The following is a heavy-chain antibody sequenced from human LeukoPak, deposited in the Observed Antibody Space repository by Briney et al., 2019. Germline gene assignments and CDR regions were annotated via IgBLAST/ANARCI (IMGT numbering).Heavy chain of an antibody. Sequence: PSETLSLTCSVSGGYISTYYWSWIRQPPGRGLEWIGYVYYSGSPNYNPSLKSRVTMSVDTSKNQFSLQLRSVTPADTAVYYCTRDKGPSADRTAFDFWGQGTLVTVSS. CDR3: TRDKGPSADRTAFDF. CDR1: GGYISTYY. V-gene: IGHV4-59*01. J-gene: IGHJ4*02. D-gene: IGHD2-2*01. CDR2: VYYSGSP.